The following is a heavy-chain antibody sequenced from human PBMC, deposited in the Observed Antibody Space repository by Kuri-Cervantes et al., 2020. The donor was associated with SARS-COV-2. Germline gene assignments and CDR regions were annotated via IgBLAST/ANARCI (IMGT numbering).Heavy chain of an antibody. CDR3: AKDRVGVQDF. CDR2: ISHDGKNK. D-gene: IGHD2-21*01. J-gene: IGHJ4*02. Sequence: GGSLRLSCAASGFNFSRTDMHWVRQAPGKGLEWVAVISHDGKNKKCIASGKGRFTISRDNSLNTLYLHMKSLRSEDTAMYYCAKDRVGVQDFWGQGTLVTVSS. CDR1: GFNFSRTD. V-gene: IGHV3-30*18.